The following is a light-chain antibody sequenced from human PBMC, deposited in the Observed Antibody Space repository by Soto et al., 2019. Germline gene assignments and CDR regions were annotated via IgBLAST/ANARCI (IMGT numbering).Light chain of an antibody. CDR2: DAS. Sequence: DIQMTQSPSSLSASVGDRVDITCQASQDISFYLNWYQEKPGKAPKLLIYDASYLETGVPSRFGGSGSGTDFTLTISSLEPEDFATYYCHLYDRIPPTFGQGTKLEIK. CDR3: HLYDRIPPT. V-gene: IGKV1-33*01. CDR1: QDISFY. J-gene: IGKJ2*01.